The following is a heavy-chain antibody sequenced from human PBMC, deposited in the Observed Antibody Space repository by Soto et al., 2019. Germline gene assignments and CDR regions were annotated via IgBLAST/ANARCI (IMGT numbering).Heavy chain of an antibody. V-gene: IGHV3-30-3*01. CDR3: ARDDIAAANNWFDP. D-gene: IGHD6-13*01. Sequence: QVQLVESGGGGVQPGRSLRLSGAASGFTFRSYAMHWVRQAPGKGLEWVAVISYDGSNKYYADSVQGRFTIARDNSKNTLYLQMNSLRAEDTAVYYCARDDIAAANNWFDPWGQGTLVTVSS. CDR2: ISYDGSNK. CDR1: GFTFRSYA. J-gene: IGHJ5*02.